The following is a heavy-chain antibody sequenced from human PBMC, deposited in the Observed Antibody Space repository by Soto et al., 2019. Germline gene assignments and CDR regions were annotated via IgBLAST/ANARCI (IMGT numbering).Heavy chain of an antibody. CDR3: AKDIRGQLESPDY. Sequence: GGSLRLSCAASGFTFDDYAMHWVRQAPGKGLEWVSGISWNSGSIGYADSVKGRFTISRDNAKNSLYLQMNSLRAEDTALYYCAKDIRGQLESPDYWGQGTLVTVSS. CDR2: ISWNSGSI. V-gene: IGHV3-9*01. CDR1: GFTFDDYA. D-gene: IGHD1-1*01. J-gene: IGHJ4*02.